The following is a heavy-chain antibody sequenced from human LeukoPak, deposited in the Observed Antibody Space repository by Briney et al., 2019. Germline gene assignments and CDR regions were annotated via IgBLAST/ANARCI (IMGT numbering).Heavy chain of an antibody. CDR1: GGSISSYY. V-gene: IGHV4-59*01. Sequence: SETLSLTCTVSGGSISSYYWSWIRQPPGKGLGWIGYVYYSGSTNYNPSLKSRVTISVDTSKNQFSLKLSSVTAADTAVYYCASMRTAMAENDYWGQGTLVTVSS. D-gene: IGHD5-18*01. CDR2: VYYSGST. CDR3: ASMRTAMAENDY. J-gene: IGHJ4*01.